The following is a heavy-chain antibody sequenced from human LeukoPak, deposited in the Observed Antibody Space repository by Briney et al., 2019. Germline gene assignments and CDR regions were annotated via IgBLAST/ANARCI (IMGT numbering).Heavy chain of an antibody. CDR3: ARDGVSGRPGYYYFYYMDV. V-gene: IGHV3-21*01. Sequence: GGSLRLSCAASEFTFSRYSMNWVRQAPGKGLEWVSSISVSSIFIYYSDSVKGRFTISRDDAKNSLYLQMNSLRVEDTAVYYCARDGVSGRPGYYYFYYMDVWGKGTTVTVS. CDR1: EFTFSRYS. J-gene: IGHJ6*03. CDR2: ISVSSIFI. D-gene: IGHD3-3*01.